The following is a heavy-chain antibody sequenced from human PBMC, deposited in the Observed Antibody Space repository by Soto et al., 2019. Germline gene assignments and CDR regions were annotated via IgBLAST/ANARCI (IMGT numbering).Heavy chain of an antibody. J-gene: IGHJ6*03. Sequence: ASVKVSCKASGYTFTGYYMHWVRQAPGQGLEWMGWINPNSGGTNYAQKFQGWVTMTRDTPISTAYMELSRLRSDDTAVYYCARGPHYYGSGSYLYFDHYYYMDVWGKGTTVTVSS. CDR2: INPNSGGT. CDR1: GYTFTGYY. V-gene: IGHV1-2*04. CDR3: ARGPHYYGSGSYLYFDHYYYMDV. D-gene: IGHD3-10*01.